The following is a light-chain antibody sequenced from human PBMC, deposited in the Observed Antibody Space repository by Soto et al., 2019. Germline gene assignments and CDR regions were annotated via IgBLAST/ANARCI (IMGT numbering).Light chain of an antibody. CDR2: RAS. J-gene: IGKJ4*01. V-gene: IGKV3-20*01. CDR3: QQYERSPLT. CDR1: QSVSSAL. Sequence: EIVLTQSPDTLSLSPGERATLSCRASQSVSSALLAWYQQKPGQAPRLLIYRASTRATGIPDRFTGSGSGKDFTLTISRLEPEDFAVYYCQQYERSPLTFGGGTKVEIK.